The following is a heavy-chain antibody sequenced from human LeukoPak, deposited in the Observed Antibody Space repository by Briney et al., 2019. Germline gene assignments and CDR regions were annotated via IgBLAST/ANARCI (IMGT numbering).Heavy chain of an antibody. Sequence: GGSLRLSCAASGFTFSSNAMSWVRQAPGKGLEWVSGISGSGGSTYYADSVKGRFTISRDNSKNTLYLQMNSLRAEDTAVYYCAKHQIGFGHFDYWGQGTLVTVSS. J-gene: IGHJ4*02. CDR1: GFTFSSNA. CDR3: AKHQIGFGHFDY. D-gene: IGHD3-3*01. CDR2: ISGSGGST. V-gene: IGHV3-23*01.